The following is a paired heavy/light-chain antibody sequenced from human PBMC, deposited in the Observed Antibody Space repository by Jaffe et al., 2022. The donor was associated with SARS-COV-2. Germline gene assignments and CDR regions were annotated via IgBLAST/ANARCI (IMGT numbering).Heavy chain of an antibody. J-gene: IGHJ4*02. Sequence: EVQLVESGGGLVQPGGSLRLSCAASGFTFSSYVMHWVRQAPGRGLECVSAISGNGGSTYFANSVKGRFTISRDNSKNTLYLQMGSLRPEDMAVYYCARGVDGNYGTFGLSPLDYWGQGTLVTVSS. CDR2: ISGNGGST. CDR3: ARGVDGNYGTFGLSPLDY. V-gene: IGHV3-64*01. D-gene: IGHD4-17*01. CDR1: GFTFSSYV.
Light chain of an antibody. V-gene: IGKV3-15*01. CDR3: QQYNNWPPTT. CDR1: QSISSN. J-gene: IGKJ1*01. Sequence: EIVMTQSPATLSVSPGERATLSCRASQSISSNLAWYQQKPGQAPRLLIYGVSTRATGIPARFSGSGSGTEFTLTISSLQSEDFAVYYCQQYNNWPPTTFGQGTKVEIK. CDR2: GVS.